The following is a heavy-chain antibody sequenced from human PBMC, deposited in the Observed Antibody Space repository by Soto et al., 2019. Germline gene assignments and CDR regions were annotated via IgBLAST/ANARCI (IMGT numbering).Heavy chain of an antibody. CDR2: INHSGST. V-gene: IGHV4-34*01. D-gene: IGHD2-2*01. Sequence: ETLSLTCAVYGGSFSGYYWSWIRQPPGKGLEWIGEINHSGSTNYNPSLKSRVTISVDTSKNQFSLKLSSVTAADTAVYYCARGLNIVVVPAAPTPQYYFDYWGQGTLVTVSS. CDR1: GGSFSGYY. J-gene: IGHJ4*02. CDR3: ARGLNIVVVPAAPTPQYYFDY.